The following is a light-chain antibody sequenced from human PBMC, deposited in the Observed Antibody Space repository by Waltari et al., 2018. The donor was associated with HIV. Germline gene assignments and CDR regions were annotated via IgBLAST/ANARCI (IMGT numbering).Light chain of an antibody. Sequence: SVLTQTPSVSLAPGLTGSTSCEVSGLGAKSFRWYQQKPGQPPVMVIYNDRERASHVPGRMSGSKSGNTATLTIDRVEAADEGDFHCQVWDVNSGQVVFGGGTKLTV. CDR2: NDR. CDR3: QVWDVNSGQVV. J-gene: IGLJ2*01. CDR1: GLGAKS. V-gene: IGLV3-21*02.